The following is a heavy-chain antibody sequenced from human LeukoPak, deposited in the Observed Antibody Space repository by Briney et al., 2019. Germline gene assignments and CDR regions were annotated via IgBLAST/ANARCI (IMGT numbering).Heavy chain of an antibody. J-gene: IGHJ3*02. Sequence: PGGSLRLACAASGFTFSSYAMHWVRQAPGKGLEYVSAISSNGVSTYYANSVKGRFTISRDNSKTTLYLQMGSLRAEDMAVYYCARGPDAFDIWGQGTMVTVSS. CDR1: GFTFSSYA. CDR3: ARGPDAFDI. V-gene: IGHV3-64*01. CDR2: ISSNGVST.